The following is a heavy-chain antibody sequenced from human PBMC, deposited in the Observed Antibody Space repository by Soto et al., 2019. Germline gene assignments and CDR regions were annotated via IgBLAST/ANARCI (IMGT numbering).Heavy chain of an antibody. J-gene: IGHJ4*02. Sequence: PGESLKSSCTGCGYRYTSYWIGWVRQMPGKGLEWMGIIYPGDSDTRYSPSFQGQVTISADKSISTAYLQWSSLKASDTAMYYCARRGHYFDYWGRGTLVTVSS. CDR2: IYPGDSDT. CDR1: GYRYTSYW. CDR3: ARRGHYFDY. D-gene: IGHD3-10*01. V-gene: IGHV5-51*01.